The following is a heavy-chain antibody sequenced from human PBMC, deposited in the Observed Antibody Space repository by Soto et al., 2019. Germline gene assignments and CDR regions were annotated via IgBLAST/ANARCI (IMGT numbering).Heavy chain of an antibody. CDR2: ISFDGSER. J-gene: IGHJ6*02. V-gene: IGHV3-30*18. D-gene: IGHD1-1*01. CDR3: ANGNDGVRYYYGMDV. Sequence: QVQLVECGGGVVQPGTSLRLSCVVSGLTFRDSGMHWVRQAPGKGLEWVAVISFDGSERHYRDSVKGRFSISRDNSRNTLYLQMNSLRGDDSAVYYCANGNDGVRYYYGMDVWGQGSTVTVSS. CDR1: GLTFRDSG.